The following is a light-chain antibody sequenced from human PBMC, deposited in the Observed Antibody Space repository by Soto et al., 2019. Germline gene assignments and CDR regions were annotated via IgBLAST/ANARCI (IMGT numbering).Light chain of an antibody. CDR2: HNN. V-gene: IGLV1-40*01. CDR1: SSNFGAGYD. J-gene: IGLJ2*01. CDR3: QSFDISLSVSRVV. Sequence: QSVLTQPPSVSGAPGQRVTISCTGSSSNFGAGYDVHWYQQLPGTAPKLLIFHNNNRPSGVPDRFSGSRSGTSASLAIAGLQAEDEAVYYCQSFDISLSVSRVVFGGGTKLIVL.